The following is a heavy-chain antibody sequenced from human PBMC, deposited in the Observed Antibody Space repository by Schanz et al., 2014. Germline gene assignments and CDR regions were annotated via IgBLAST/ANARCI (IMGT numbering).Heavy chain of an antibody. CDR2: ISGSGSST. CDR1: GFPFSSYA. J-gene: IGHJ3*01. Sequence: EVQLVESGGGLVQPGGSLRLSCAASGFPFSSYALHWVRQAPGKGLDWVSAISGSGSSTYYADSVKGRFTISRDNSKNTLYLQMNSLRAEDTGVYYCARGREVVAKIFDVWGQGTMVTVSS. V-gene: IGHV3-23*04. CDR3: ARGREVVAKIFDV. D-gene: IGHD3-22*01.